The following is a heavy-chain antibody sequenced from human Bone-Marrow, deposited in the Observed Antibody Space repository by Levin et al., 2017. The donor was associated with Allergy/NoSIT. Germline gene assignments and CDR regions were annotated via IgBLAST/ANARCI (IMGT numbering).Heavy chain of an antibody. CDR2: IHYSGHS. CDR1: GDSITSPTYY. V-gene: IGHV4-61*01. D-gene: IGHD1-26*01. J-gene: IGHJ4*02. CDR3: ARWGREAFH. Sequence: NPGGSLRLSCTVSGDSITSPTYYWTWIRQPPGKGLEWIGYIHYSGHSDYVPSFKSRATIFRDTSQNQFFLKLTSVTAADTAVYYCARWGREAFHWGQGTLATVSS.